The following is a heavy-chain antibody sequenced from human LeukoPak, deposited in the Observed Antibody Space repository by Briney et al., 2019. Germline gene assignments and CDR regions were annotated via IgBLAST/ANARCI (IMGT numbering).Heavy chain of an antibody. J-gene: IGHJ6*02. CDR3: ARAPHYSNYGPYYYGMDV. CDR1: GFTFSDYY. V-gene: IGHV3-11*06. D-gene: IGHD4-11*01. Sequence: GGSLRLSCAASGFTFSDYYMSWIRQAPGEGLEWVSYISSSSSYTNYADSVKGRFTISRDNAKNSLYLQMNSLRAEDTAVYYCARAPHYSNYGPYYYGMDVWGQGTTVTVSS. CDR2: ISSSSSYT.